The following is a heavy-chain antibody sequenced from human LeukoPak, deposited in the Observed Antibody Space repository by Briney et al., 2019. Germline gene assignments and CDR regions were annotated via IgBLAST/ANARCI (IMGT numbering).Heavy chain of an antibody. J-gene: IGHJ4*02. Sequence: SETLSLTCTVSGGSISSYYWSWIRQPPGKGLEWIGYIYYSGSTNYNPSLKSRVTISVDTSKNQFSLKLSSVTAADTAVYYCARGEYGSGSYLLGYWGQGTLVTVSS. CDR2: IYYSGST. D-gene: IGHD3-10*01. CDR3: ARGEYGSGSYLLGY. V-gene: IGHV4-59*01. CDR1: GGSISSYY.